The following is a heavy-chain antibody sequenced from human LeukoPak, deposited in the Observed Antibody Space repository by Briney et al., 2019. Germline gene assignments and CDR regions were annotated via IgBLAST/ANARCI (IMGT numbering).Heavy chain of an antibody. CDR1: GFTVSSNY. V-gene: IGHV3-53*01. CDR3: ARKSSSSRGSVY. Sequence: GGSLRLSCAASGFTVSSNYMSWVRQAPGKGLEWVSVIYSGGSTCYADSVKGRFTISRDNSKSTLYLQMNSLRAEDTAVYYCARKSSSSRGSVYWGQGTLVTVSS. J-gene: IGHJ4*02. D-gene: IGHD6-6*01. CDR2: IYSGGST.